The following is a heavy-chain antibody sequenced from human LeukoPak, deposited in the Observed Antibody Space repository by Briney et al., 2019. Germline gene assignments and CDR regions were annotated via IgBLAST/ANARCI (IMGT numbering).Heavy chain of an antibody. Sequence: SETLSLTCAVYGGSFSGYYWSWIRQPPGKGLEWIGEINHSGSTNYNPSLKSRVTISVDTSKNQFSLKLSSVTAADTAVYYCARGHMENSGYDLDYWGQGTLVTVSS. D-gene: IGHD5-12*01. J-gene: IGHJ4*02. V-gene: IGHV4-34*01. CDR2: INHSGST. CDR1: GGSFSGYY. CDR3: ARGHMENSGYDLDY.